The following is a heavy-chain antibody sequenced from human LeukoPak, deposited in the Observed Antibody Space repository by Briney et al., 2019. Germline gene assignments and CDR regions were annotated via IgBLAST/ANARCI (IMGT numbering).Heavy chain of an antibody. D-gene: IGHD4-17*01. CDR1: GFTFSSYA. J-gene: IGHJ4*02. CDR3: ARETGSAVGSTDFDY. V-gene: IGHV3-30-3*01. Sequence: SGGSLRLSCAASGFTFSSYAIHWVRQAPGKGLEWVAVISYDGSNKYYADSVKGRFTISRDNSENTLYLQMNSLRAEDTAVYYCARETGSAVGSTDFDYWGQGTLVTVSS. CDR2: ISYDGSNK.